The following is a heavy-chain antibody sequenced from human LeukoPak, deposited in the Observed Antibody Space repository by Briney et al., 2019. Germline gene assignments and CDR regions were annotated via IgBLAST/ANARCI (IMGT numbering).Heavy chain of an antibody. CDR1: GYTFVSYV. D-gene: IGHD3-16*01. CDR3: VRGSTVASPYLYYYYMDV. V-gene: IGHV1-8*03. J-gene: IGHJ6*03. Sequence: ASVKVSCKASGYTFVSYVINWVRQATGQGLEWMGWMNPNSGNTGYAQKVQGRVTISRKTSISTAYIELSSLRSEDTAVYYCVRGSTVASPYLYYYYMDVWGKGTTVTVSS. CDR2: MNPNSGNT.